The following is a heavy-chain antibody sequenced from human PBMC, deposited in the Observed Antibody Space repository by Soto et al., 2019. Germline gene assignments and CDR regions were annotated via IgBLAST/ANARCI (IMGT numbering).Heavy chain of an antibody. D-gene: IGHD3-22*01. V-gene: IGHV1-18*04. CDR2: ISAYNGDT. CDR3: AREYRDYDSSGYCHDYYYGMDV. CDR1: GYTFSSYG. J-gene: IGHJ6*02. Sequence: ASVKVSCKASGYTFSSYGISWVRQAPGQGLEWMGWISAYNGDTIYPQRLQGRITMTTDTSTSTAYMELRSLRSDDTAVYYCAREYRDYDSSGYCHDYYYGMDVWGQGTTVTVSS.